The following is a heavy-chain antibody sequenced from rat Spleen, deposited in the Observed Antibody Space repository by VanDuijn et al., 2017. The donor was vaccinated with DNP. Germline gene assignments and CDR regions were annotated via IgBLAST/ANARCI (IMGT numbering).Heavy chain of an antibody. CDR1: GFIFSNYW. CDR2: ISNTGDQT. V-gene: IGHV5-31*01. Sequence: EVKLVESGGGLVQPGRSLKLSCVASGFIFSNYWMTWIRQAPGKGLEWVASISNTGDQTYYSDSVKGRFSLSRDNAKSTLYLKLNSLRSEDTATYYCKRGTTVATGDYWGQGVMVTVSS. D-gene: IGHD1-1*01. J-gene: IGHJ2*01. CDR3: KRGTTVATGDY.